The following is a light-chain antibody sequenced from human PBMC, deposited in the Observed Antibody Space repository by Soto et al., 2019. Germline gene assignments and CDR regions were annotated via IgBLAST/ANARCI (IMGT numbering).Light chain of an antibody. Sequence: EIVMTQSPATLSVSPGDRVTLSCRASQSVNSKLAWYQHNPGQAPRLLIYDAFTRATGIPVRFSGSGSGTEFTLTISSLQSEDFAVYYCQQYNNWLWTFGQGTKLEIK. CDR3: QQYNNWLWT. V-gene: IGKV3D-15*01. CDR1: QSVNSK. CDR2: DAF. J-gene: IGKJ1*01.